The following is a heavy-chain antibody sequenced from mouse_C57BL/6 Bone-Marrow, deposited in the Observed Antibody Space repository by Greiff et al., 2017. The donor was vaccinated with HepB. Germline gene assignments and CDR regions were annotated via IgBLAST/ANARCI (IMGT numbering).Heavy chain of an antibody. V-gene: IGHV1-66*01. Sequence: QVQLQQSGPELVKPGASVKISCKASGYSFTSYYIHWVKQRPGQGLEWIGWIYPGSGNTKYNEKFKGKATLTADTSSSTAYMQLSSISSEDSAVYYCAREMGIYYVYPYYAMDSWGQGTSVTVSS. CDR2: IYPGSGNT. J-gene: IGHJ4*01. CDR3: AREMGIYYVYPYYAMDS. CDR1: GYSFTSYY. D-gene: IGHD2-2*01.